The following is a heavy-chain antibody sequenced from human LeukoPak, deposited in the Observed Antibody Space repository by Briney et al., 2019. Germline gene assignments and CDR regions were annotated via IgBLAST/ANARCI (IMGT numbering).Heavy chain of an antibody. CDR3: ARGSPGGYCSSTSCSHYYYMDV. V-gene: IGHV1-69*05. Sequence: ASVKVSCKASGGTFSSYAISWVRQAPGRGLEWMGGIIPIFGTANYAQKFQGRVTITTDESTSTAYMELSSLRSEDTAVYYCARGSPGGYCSSTSCSHYYYMDVWGKGTTVTVSS. D-gene: IGHD2-2*01. CDR2: IIPIFGTA. CDR1: GGTFSSYA. J-gene: IGHJ6*03.